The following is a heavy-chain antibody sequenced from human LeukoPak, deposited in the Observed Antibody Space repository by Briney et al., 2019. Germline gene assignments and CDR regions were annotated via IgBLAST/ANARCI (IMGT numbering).Heavy chain of an antibody. J-gene: IGHJ4*02. V-gene: IGHV3-43*02. Sequence: GSLRLSCAASGFTFDDYAMHWVRQAPGKGLEWVSLITGDGGSTYYADSVKGRFTISRDNSKNSLYLQMNSLRSEDTALYCARTGNFDYWGQGTPVTVSS. CDR3: RTGNFDY. CDR2: ITGDGGST. CDR1: GFTFDDYA. D-gene: IGHD1-14*01.